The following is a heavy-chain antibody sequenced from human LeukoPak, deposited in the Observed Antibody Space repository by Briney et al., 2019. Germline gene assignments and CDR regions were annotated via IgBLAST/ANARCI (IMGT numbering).Heavy chain of an antibody. Sequence: GGSLRPSCGASGFTFSNYAMTWVRQAPGKGLEWVSAISGSGGSTYYADSVKGRFTISRDNSKNTLYLQMNSLRAEDTAVYYCAKANYKTYGDYPPHWGQGTLVTVSS. CDR1: GFTFSNYA. V-gene: IGHV3-23*01. D-gene: IGHD4-17*01. CDR2: ISGSGGST. J-gene: IGHJ1*01. CDR3: AKANYKTYGDYPPH.